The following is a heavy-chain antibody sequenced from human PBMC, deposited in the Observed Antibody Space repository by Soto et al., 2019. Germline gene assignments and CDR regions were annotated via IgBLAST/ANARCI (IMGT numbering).Heavy chain of an antibody. CDR3: ARGQLRMDYYGSGSYSYYYYGMDV. CDR1: GGSFSGYY. CDR2: INHSGST. V-gene: IGHV4-34*01. J-gene: IGHJ6*02. D-gene: IGHD3-10*01. Sequence: TLSLTCAVYGGSFSGYYWSWIRQPPGKGLEWIGEINHSGSTNYNPSLKSRVTISVDTSKNQFSLKLSSVTAADTAVYYCARGQLRMDYYGSGSYSYYYYGMDVWGHGTTVTVSS.